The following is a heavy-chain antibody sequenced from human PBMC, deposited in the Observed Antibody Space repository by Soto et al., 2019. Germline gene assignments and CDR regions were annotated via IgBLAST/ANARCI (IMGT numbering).Heavy chain of an antibody. V-gene: IGHV4-59*01. CDR3: ARGEWFVRGYGMDG. J-gene: IGHJ6*02. Sequence: PSETLSLTCTVSGGSISNYYWSWIRQSPGKGLEWIGYIYSSGSTHYNPSLQNRVTISIDTSKNQVPLKVNSVTAADTAVYYCARGEWFVRGYGMDGWGRGTKVTVSS. CDR2: IYSSGST. CDR1: GGSISNYY. D-gene: IGHD3-3*01.